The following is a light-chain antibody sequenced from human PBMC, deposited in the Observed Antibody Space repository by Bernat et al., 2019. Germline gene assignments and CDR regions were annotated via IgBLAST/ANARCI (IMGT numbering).Light chain of an antibody. CDR1: QDISNY. V-gene: IGKV1-33*01. J-gene: IGKJ4*02. CDR2: DAS. Sequence: DIQMTQSPSSLSASVGDRVTITCQASQDISNYLNWYQQKPGKAPTLLIYDASNLETGVPSRFSGSGSGTDFTFTISSLQPEDIATYYCQQYDNLPPTCGGGTKVEIK. CDR3: QQYDNLPPT.